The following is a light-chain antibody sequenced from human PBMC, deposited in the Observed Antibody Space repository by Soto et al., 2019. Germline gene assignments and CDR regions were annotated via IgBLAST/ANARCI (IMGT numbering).Light chain of an antibody. CDR3: QQYYDRPLT. Sequence: ERVMTQSPATLSVSPGERATLSCRASQSVSSSLAWYQQKPGQAPRLLIYGASTRATGIPARFSGSGSGKEFTLTISSLQSEDFAVYYCQQYYDRPLTFGQGTKLEIK. CDR1: QSVSSS. CDR2: GAS. J-gene: IGKJ2*01. V-gene: IGKV3-15*01.